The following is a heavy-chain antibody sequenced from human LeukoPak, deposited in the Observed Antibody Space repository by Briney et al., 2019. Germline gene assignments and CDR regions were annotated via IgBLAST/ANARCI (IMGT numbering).Heavy chain of an antibody. CDR2: IIPIFGTA. Sequence: SVKVSCKASGGTFSSYAISWARQAPGQGLEWMGGIIPIFGTANYAQKFQGRVTITTDESTSTAYMELSSLRSDDTAVYYCAREEADYDYVWGSYRDDYWGQGTLVTVSS. CDR3: AREEADYDYVWGSYRDDY. CDR1: GGTFSSYA. D-gene: IGHD3-16*02. J-gene: IGHJ4*02. V-gene: IGHV1-69*05.